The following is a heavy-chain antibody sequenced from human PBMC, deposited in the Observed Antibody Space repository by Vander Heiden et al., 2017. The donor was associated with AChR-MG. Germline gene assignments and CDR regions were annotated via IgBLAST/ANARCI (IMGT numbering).Heavy chain of an antibody. CDR3: AGGYGSGSYYYDYYFDY. CDR1: GGSISSSSYY. CDR2: IYYSGST. J-gene: IGHJ4*02. V-gene: IGHV4-39*01. Sequence: QLQLQESGPGLVKPSETLSLTCTVSGGSISSSSYYWGWLRQPPGKGLEWIGSIYYSGSTYYNPSLKSRVTISVDTSKNQFSLKLSSVTAADTAVYYCAGGYGSGSYYYDYYFDYWGQGTLVTVSS. D-gene: IGHD3-10*01.